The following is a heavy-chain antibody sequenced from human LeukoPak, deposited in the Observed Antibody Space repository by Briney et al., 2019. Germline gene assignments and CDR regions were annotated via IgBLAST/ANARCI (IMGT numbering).Heavy chain of an antibody. D-gene: IGHD3-10*01. CDR3: ARGGSGSGYLYYFDY. CDR1: GYSFNDYA. J-gene: IGHJ4*02. Sequence: GASVKVSCEASGYSFNDYAIHWVRQAPGQGLEWMGRIISNTGGTRYVQNFQGRVTMTRDTSINTAYMELSGLTSDDTAVYYCARGGSGSGYLYYFDYWGQGALVSVSS. CDR2: IISNTGGT. V-gene: IGHV1-2*06.